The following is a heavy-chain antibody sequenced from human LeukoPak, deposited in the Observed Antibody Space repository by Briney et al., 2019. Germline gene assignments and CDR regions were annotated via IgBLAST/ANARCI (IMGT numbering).Heavy chain of an antibody. V-gene: IGHV4-38-2*01. CDR3: SGYDSSGYYPWSIDY. CDR2: IYHSGST. J-gene: IGHJ4*02. Sequence: PSQTLSLTCAVSGYSISSGYYWGWIRQPPGKGLEWIGSIYHSGSTYYNPSLKSRVTISVDTSKNQFSLKLSSVTAADTAVYYCSGYDSSGYYPWSIDYWGQGTLVTVSS. CDR1: GYSISSGYY. D-gene: IGHD3-22*01.